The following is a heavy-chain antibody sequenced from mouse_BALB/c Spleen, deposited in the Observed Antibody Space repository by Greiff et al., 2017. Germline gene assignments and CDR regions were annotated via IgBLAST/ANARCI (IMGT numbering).Heavy chain of an antibody. CDR2: ISSGGST. J-gene: IGHJ3*01. V-gene: IGHV5-6-5*01. CDR3: ARGRSEGAY. Sequence: DVQLVESGGGLVKPGGSLKLSCAASGFTFSSYAMSWVRQTPEKRLEWVASISSGGSTYYPDSVKGRFTISRDNARNILYLQMSSLRSEDTAMYYCARGRSEGAYWGQGTLVTVSA. CDR1: GFTFSSYA.